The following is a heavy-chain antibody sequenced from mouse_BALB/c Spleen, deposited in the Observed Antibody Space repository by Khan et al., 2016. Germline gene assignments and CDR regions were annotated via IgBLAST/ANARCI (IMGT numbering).Heavy chain of an antibody. V-gene: IGHV1-54*01. CDR2: INPGSGGT. Sequence: QVQLKESGAELVRPGTSVKVSCKASGYAFPNSLLEWVKQRPGQGLAWIGVINPGSGGTNYNEKFKGKATLTAAKSSGSAYMQLSRLTSDDSAVDCDARYDGSYDAMDYWGQGTSVTVSS. D-gene: IGHD1-1*02. J-gene: IGHJ4*01. CDR3: ARYDGSYDAMDY. CDR1: GYAFPNSL.